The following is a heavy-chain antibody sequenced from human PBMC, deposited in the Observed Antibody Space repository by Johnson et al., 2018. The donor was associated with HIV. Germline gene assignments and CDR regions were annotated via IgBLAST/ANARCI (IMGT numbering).Heavy chain of an antibody. CDR3: AKGVVGATGGAFDI. Sequence: VQLVESGGGLVQPGGSLRLSCAASGFTFSSYWMSWVRQAPGKGLEWVANIKQDGSEKYYVDSVKGRFTISRDNAKNSLYLQMNSLRAEDTAVYYCAKGVVGATGGAFDIWGQGTMVTVSS. J-gene: IGHJ3*02. D-gene: IGHD1-26*01. CDR2: IKQDGSEK. CDR1: GFTFSSYW. V-gene: IGHV3-7*01.